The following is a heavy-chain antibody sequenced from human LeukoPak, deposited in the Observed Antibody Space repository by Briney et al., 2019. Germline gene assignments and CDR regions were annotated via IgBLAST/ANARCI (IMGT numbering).Heavy chain of an antibody. V-gene: IGHV4-59*08. CDR1: GGSLSSYY. D-gene: IGHD3-10*01. CDR3: ARTYYYGSGWGYYYYYMDV. CDR2: VYYTGST. J-gene: IGHJ6*03. Sequence: SETLSLTCTVSGGSLSSYYWNWVRQPPGKGLEWIGYVYYTGSTNYNPSLKSRVTISLDTSKNQFSLKLSSVTAADTAVYYCARTYYYGSGWGYYYYYMDVWGKGTTVTISS.